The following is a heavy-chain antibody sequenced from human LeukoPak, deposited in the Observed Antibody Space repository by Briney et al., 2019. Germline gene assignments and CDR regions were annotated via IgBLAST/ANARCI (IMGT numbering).Heavy chain of an antibody. CDR2: IYYSGST. CDR3: ARDDFLFDY. J-gene: IGHJ4*02. D-gene: IGHD3/OR15-3a*01. Sequence: SETLSLTCTVSGGSISSSSYYWGWIRQPPGKGLEWIGYIYYSGSTNYNPSLKSRVTISVDTSKNQFSLKLSSVTAADTAFYYCARDDFLFDYWGQGTLVTVSS. CDR1: GGSISSSSYY. V-gene: IGHV4-61*05.